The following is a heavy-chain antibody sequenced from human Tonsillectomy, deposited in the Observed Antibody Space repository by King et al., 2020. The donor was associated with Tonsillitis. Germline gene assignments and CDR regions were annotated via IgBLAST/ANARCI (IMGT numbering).Heavy chain of an antibody. D-gene: IGHD6-19*01. V-gene: IGHV3-7*03. CDR1: GFTFSNYW. J-gene: IGHJ4*02. CDR2: INQDGSEK. CDR3: ARGSSGWSEGSY. Sequence: EVQLVESGGGLVQPGGSLRLSCVASGFTFSNYWMSWVRQAPGKGLEWVANINQDGSEKYNGDSVKGRFTISRDNAKNSLYLQMSSLRAEDTAVYYCARGSSGWSEGSYWGQGILVTVSS.